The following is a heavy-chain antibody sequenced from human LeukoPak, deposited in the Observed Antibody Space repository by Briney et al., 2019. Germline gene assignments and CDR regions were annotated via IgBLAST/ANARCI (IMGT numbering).Heavy chain of an antibody. V-gene: IGHV3-23*01. D-gene: IGHD3-22*01. CDR3: AKEGGGYYDSSRYYFDY. CDR1: GFTFSSYA. CDR2: ISGSGGST. Sequence: GGSLGLSCAASGFTFSSYAMSWVRQAPGKGLEWVSAISGSGGSTYYADSVKGRFTISRDNSKNTLYLQMNSLRAEDTAVYYCAKEGGGYYDSSRYYFDYWGQGTLVTVSS. J-gene: IGHJ4*02.